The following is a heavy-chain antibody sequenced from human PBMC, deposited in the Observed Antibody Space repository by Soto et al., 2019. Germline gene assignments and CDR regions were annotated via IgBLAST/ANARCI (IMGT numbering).Heavy chain of an antibody. V-gene: IGHV3-23*01. Sequence: GGSLRLSCAASGFIFSSYDMSWVRQAPGKGLEWVSTISGSAATTYYADSVKGRFTISRDNSKNTLFLQMNSLRAEDTAVYYCAKEWGLGSFGYWGQGIMVTVSS. J-gene: IGHJ4*02. D-gene: IGHD3-16*01. CDR3: AKEWGLGSFGY. CDR2: ISGSAATT. CDR1: GFIFSSYD.